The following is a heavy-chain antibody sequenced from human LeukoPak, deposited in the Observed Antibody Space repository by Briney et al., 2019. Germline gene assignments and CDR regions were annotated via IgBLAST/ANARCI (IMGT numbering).Heavy chain of an antibody. D-gene: IGHD2-2*03. CDR2: ISYSGST. Sequence: SDTLSLTCTVSGGSISSGGVCWNWIRQHPEKGLEWIGYISYSGSTYYNPSLKSRIAISVDTSKNQFSLRLSSVTAADTAVYFCARGLPPLVYGWDSWGQGTLVTVSS. CDR1: GGSISSGGVC. J-gene: IGHJ4*02. V-gene: IGHV4-31*03. CDR3: ARGLPPLVYGWDS.